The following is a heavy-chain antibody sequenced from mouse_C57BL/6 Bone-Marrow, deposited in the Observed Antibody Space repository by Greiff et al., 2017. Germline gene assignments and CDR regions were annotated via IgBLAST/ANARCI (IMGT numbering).Heavy chain of an antibody. D-gene: IGHD3-2*02. V-gene: IGHV5-6*01. CDR1: GFPFSSYG. CDR2: ITHGGSYT. CDR3: ARQGQLRLRDAMDY. J-gene: IGHJ4*01. Sequence: VQVVESGGDLVNPGGSLKLSCAASGFPFSSYGLSWVRQTPDTRLEWVATITHGGSYTYSPYRVKGRFTISRDNAENTLYLQMSSLKSEDTAMYYCARQGQLRLRDAMDYWGQGTSVTVSS.